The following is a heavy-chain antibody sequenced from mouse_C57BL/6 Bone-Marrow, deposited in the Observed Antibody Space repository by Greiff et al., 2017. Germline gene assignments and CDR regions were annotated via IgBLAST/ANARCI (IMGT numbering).Heavy chain of an antibody. J-gene: IGHJ3*01. CDR3: ARHGGTTVRFAY. CDR2: ISSGGSYT. V-gene: IGHV5-6*01. D-gene: IGHD1-1*01. Sequence: EVKVVESGGDLVKPGGSLKLSCAASGFTFSSYGMSWVRQTPDKRLEWVATISSGGSYTYYPDSVKGRFTISRDNAKNTLYLQMSSLKSEDTAMYYCARHGGTTVRFAYWGQGTLVTVSA. CDR1: GFTFSSYG.